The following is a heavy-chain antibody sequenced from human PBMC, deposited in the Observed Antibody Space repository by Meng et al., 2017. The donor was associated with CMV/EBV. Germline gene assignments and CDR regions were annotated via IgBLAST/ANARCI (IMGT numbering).Heavy chain of an antibody. D-gene: IGHD3-3*01. Sequence: GGSLRLSCAASGFTFSSYEMNWVRQAPGKGLEWVSYISSSGSTIYYADSVKGRFTISRDNAKNSLYLQMNSLRAEDTAVYYCARARERITIFGVVTYFGMDVWGQGTTVTFSS. CDR1: GFTFSSYE. CDR3: ARARERITIFGVVTYFGMDV. CDR2: ISSSGSTI. V-gene: IGHV3-48*03. J-gene: IGHJ6*02.